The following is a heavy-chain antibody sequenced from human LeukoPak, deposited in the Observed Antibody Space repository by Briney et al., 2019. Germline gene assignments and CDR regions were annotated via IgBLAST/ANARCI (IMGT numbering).Heavy chain of an antibody. D-gene: IGHD5-18*01. CDR3: ARDRGYSYAFDY. V-gene: IGHV4-4*07. CDR2: IYTSGSP. J-gene: IGHJ4*02. Sequence: SETLSLTCTFAGGSINCYYWSWIRQPAGKGLEFIGRIYTSGSPNYNPSLKSRVPMSVDTSKTQFSLKLSSVTAADTAVYYCARDRGYSYAFDYWGQGTLVTVSS. CDR1: GGSINCYY.